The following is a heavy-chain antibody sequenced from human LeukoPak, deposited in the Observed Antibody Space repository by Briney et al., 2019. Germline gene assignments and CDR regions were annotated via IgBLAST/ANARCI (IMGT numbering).Heavy chain of an antibody. J-gene: IGHJ6*03. D-gene: IGHD6-6*01. CDR3: ATGPYSSSGDGANFDYYYYYMDV. Sequence: SVKVSCKASGGTFSSYGVSWMRQAPGQGLDWMGGIIPIFGAANYAQKFQGRVTITTDESTSTAYMELSSLRSEDTAVYYCATGPYSSSGDGANFDYYYYYMDVWGKGTTVTVSS. V-gene: IGHV1-69*05. CDR2: IIPIFGAA. CDR1: GGTFSSYG.